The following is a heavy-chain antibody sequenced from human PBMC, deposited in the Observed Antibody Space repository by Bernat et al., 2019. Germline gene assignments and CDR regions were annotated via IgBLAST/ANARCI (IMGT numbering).Heavy chain of an antibody. V-gene: IGHV3-11*06. Sequence: QVQLVESGGGLVKPGGSLRLSCAASGFTFSDYFMAWIRQAPGKGLEWVSHIGSRGSYTNYADSVKGRFTISRDNAGDSLSLQMNSLRADDTAVYFCARRYSSAYYFDYWGQGTLVTVSS. CDR3: ARRYSSAYYFDY. D-gene: IGHD6-19*01. J-gene: IGHJ4*02. CDR1: GFTFSDYF. CDR2: IGSRGSYT.